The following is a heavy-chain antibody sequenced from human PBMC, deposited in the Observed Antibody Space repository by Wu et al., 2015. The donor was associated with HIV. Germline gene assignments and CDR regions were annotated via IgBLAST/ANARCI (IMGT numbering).Heavy chain of an antibody. D-gene: IGHD6-25*01. CDR3: ARDQAGQRNDAFDI. J-gene: IGHJ3*02. CDR2: IHPSGGVT. Sequence: QVQLVQSGAEVKKPGASVKVSCKASGYTFTSYGISWVRQAPGQGLEWMGRIHPSGGVTLYAQKFQGRINLTRDTSTSTVYMDLSSLKSDDTALYYCARDQAGQRNDAFDIWGRGTMVTVSS. CDR1: GYTFTSYG. V-gene: IGHV1-46*01.